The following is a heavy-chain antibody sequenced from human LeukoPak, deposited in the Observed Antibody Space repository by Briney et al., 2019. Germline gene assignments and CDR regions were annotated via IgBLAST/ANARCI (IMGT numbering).Heavy chain of an antibody. J-gene: IGHJ6*04. Sequence: ASVKVSCKASGGTFSSYAISWVRQAPGQGLEWMGGIIPIFGTANYAQKFQGRVTITADESTSTAHMELSSLRSEDTAVYYCARGSSAGYYYGMDVWGKGTTVTVSS. CDR2: IIPIFGTA. D-gene: IGHD2-15*01. CDR1: GGTFSSYA. V-gene: IGHV1-69*13. CDR3: ARGSSAGYYYGMDV.